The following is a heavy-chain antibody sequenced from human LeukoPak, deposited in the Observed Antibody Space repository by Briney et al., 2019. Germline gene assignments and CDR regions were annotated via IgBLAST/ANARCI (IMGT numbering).Heavy chain of an antibody. V-gene: IGHV3-13*04. CDR3: ARGFVHAFDI. CDR2: IGVAGDT. Sequence: GGSLRLSCAASGFTFSTYDMHWVRQATGKGLEWVSAIGVAGDTYYPGSVKGRFTISRENAKNSLYLQMNSLRAGDTAVYYCARGFVHAFDIWGQGTMVTVSS. CDR1: GFTFSTYD. J-gene: IGHJ3*02. D-gene: IGHD6-6*01.